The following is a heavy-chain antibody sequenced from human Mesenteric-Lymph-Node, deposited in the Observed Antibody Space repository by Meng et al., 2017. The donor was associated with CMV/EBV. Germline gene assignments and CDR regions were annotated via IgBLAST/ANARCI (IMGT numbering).Heavy chain of an antibody. J-gene: IGHJ4*02. CDR1: GFTFNNYA. CDR3: ARKGY. Sequence: GGSLRLSCTASGFTFNNYAMSWVRRAPGKGLEWVSGIRASGGSTYYADSVKGRFTISRDNSTNTLYLQMNNLRTEDTAVYYCARKGYWGQGTLVTVSS. CDR2: IRASGGST. V-gene: IGHV3-23*01.